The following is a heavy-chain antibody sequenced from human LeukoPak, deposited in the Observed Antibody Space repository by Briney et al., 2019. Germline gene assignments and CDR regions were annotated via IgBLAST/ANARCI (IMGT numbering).Heavy chain of an antibody. Sequence: SETLSLTCAVYGGSFSGYYWSWIRQPPGKGLEWIGEINHSGSTNYNPSLKSRVTISVDTSKNQFSLKLSSVTAADTAVYYCASLVTYYYDSSGYYPSDYWGQGTQVTVSS. V-gene: IGHV4-34*01. CDR1: GGSFSGYY. D-gene: IGHD3-22*01. CDR3: ASLVTYYYDSSGYYPSDY. J-gene: IGHJ4*02. CDR2: INHSGST.